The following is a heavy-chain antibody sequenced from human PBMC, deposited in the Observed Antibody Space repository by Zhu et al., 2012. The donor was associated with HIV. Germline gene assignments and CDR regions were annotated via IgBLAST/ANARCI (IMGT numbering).Heavy chain of an antibody. Sequence: QVQLQQWGAGLLKPSETLSLTCAVYGGSFSGYYWSWIRQPPGKGLEWIGEINHSGRTNYNPSLKSRVTISIDTSKNQFSLRLSSVTAADTAVFYCARHQSDGDYVFHWFDPWGQGNPGHHLL. D-gene: IGHD4-17*01. V-gene: IGHV4-34*01. J-gene: IGHJ5*02. CDR1: GGSFSGYY. CDR2: INHSGRT. CDR3: ARHQSDGDYVFHWFDP.